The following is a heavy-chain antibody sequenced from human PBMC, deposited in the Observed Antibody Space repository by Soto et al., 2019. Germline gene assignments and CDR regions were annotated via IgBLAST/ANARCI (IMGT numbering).Heavy chain of an antibody. V-gene: IGHV1-2*02. CDR1: GYTFTVYF. CDR3: ARGGGTILAPLP. D-gene: IGHD3-3*01. J-gene: IGHJ5*02. Sequence: ASVKVSCKASGYTFTVYFIHWVRQAPGQGLEWMGCINPNSGATKYAQKFQGRVTMTRDTSISTAYMELTLLRSDDTAIYYCARGGGTILAPLPWGEGTLVTVSS. CDR2: INPNSGAT.